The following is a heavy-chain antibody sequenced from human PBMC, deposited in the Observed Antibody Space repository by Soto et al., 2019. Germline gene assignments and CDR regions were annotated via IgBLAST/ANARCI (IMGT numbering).Heavy chain of an antibody. CDR3: ARDREYSSSSARFIEKNYYYGMDV. CDR2: IIPIFGTA. J-gene: IGHJ6*02. D-gene: IGHD6-6*01. CDR1: GGTFSSYA. V-gene: IGHV1-69*13. Sequence: GASVKVSCKASGGTFSSYAISWARQAPGQGLESMGGIIPIFGTANYAQKFQGRVTITADESTSTAYMELSSLRSEDTAVYYCARDREYSSSSARFIEKNYYYGMDVWGQGTTVTVSS.